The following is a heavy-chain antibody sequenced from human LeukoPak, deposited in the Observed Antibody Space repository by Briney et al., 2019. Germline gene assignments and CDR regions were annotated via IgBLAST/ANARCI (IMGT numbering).Heavy chain of an antibody. CDR1: GYTFTSYD. CDR2: MNPNSGNT. Sequence: GASVKVSCKASGYTFTSYDINWVRQATGQGLEWMGWMNPNSGNTGYAQKFQGRVTITRNTSISTAYMELSSLRSEDTAVYYCASDATYCTNGVCYTRFDYWGQGTLVTVSS. D-gene: IGHD2-8*01. J-gene: IGHJ4*02. V-gene: IGHV1-8*03. CDR3: ASDATYCTNGVCYTRFDY.